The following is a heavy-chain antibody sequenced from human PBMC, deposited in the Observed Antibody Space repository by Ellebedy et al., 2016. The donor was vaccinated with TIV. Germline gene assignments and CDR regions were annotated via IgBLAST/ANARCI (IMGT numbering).Heavy chain of an antibody. J-gene: IGHJ4*02. CDR3: ARGYCGGDCYPDY. Sequence: MPSETLSLTCAVYGGSFSGYYWSWIRQPPGKGLEWIGEINHSGSTNYNPSLKSRVTISVDTSKNQFSLKLSSVTAADTAVYYCARGYCGGDCYPDYWGQGTLVTVSS. D-gene: IGHD2-21*02. V-gene: IGHV4-34*01. CDR2: INHSGST. CDR1: GGSFSGYY.